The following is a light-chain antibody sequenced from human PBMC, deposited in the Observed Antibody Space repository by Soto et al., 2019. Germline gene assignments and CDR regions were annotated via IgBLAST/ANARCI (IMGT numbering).Light chain of an antibody. V-gene: IGKV3-11*01. Sequence: EIVLTQSPATLSLSPGERATLSCRASQNISSYLAWYQQKPGQAPRLLIYDASNRATGIPARFSGSGSGTDFTLSNSSLEPEDSAVYYCQPRSAQYTFGPGTKVDIK. CDR1: QNISSY. CDR2: DAS. J-gene: IGKJ3*01. CDR3: QPRSAQYT.